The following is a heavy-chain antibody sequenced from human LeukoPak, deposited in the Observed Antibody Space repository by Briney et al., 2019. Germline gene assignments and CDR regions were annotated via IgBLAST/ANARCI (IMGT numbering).Heavy chain of an antibody. V-gene: IGHV3-30-3*01. CDR2: ISYDGSNK. CDR3: AGGSGSYPEY. CDR1: GFTFSRYA. Sequence: GGSLRLSCAASGFTFSRYAMHWVRQAPGKGLEWVAVISYDGSNKYYADSVKGRFTISRDNSKNTLYLQMNSLRAEDTAVYYCAGGSGSYPEYWGQGTLVTLSS. D-gene: IGHD3-10*01. J-gene: IGHJ4*02.